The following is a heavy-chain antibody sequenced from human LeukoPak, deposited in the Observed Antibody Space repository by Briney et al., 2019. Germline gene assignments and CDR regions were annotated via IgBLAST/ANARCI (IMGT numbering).Heavy chain of an antibody. J-gene: IGHJ3*02. CDR1: GGSISSSSYY. CDR3: ARGRLNKPVFDI. Sequence: PSETLSLTCTVSGGSISSSSYYWGWIRQPPGKGLEWIGSIYYSGSTYYNPSLKSRVTISVDTSKNQFSLKLSSVTAADTAVYYCARGRLNKPVFDIWGQGTMVTVSS. CDR2: IYYSGST. D-gene: IGHD1-14*01. V-gene: IGHV4-39*07.